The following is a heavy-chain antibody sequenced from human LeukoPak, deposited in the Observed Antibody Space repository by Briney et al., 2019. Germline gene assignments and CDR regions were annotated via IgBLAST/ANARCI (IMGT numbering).Heavy chain of an antibody. Sequence: PSETLSLTCTASGVSISSYYWSWIRQPPGKGLEWIGYIYYSGSTNYNPSLKSRVTISVDTSKNQFSLKLSSVTAADTAVYYCARIHGGGWYYFDYWGQGTLVTVSS. CDR1: GVSISSYY. CDR2: IYYSGST. CDR3: ARIHGGGWYYFDY. D-gene: IGHD6-19*01. J-gene: IGHJ4*02. V-gene: IGHV4-59*01.